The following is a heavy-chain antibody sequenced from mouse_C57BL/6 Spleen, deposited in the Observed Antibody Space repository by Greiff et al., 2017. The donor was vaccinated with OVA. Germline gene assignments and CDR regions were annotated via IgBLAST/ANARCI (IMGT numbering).Heavy chain of an antibody. CDR1: GYTFTSYW. Sequence: QVQLQQPGAELVRPGSSVKLYCKASGYTFTSYWMHWVKQRPIQGLEWIGNIDPSDSETHYNQKFKDKATLTVDKSSSTAYMQLSSLTSEDSAVYYCAREANYYGSPGYFDVWGTGTTVTVSS. CDR3: AREANYYGSPGYFDV. CDR2: IDPSDSET. V-gene: IGHV1-52*01. D-gene: IGHD1-1*01. J-gene: IGHJ1*03.